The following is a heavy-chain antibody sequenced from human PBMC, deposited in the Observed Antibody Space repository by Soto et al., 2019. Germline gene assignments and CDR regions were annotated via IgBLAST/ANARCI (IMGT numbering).Heavy chain of an antibody. V-gene: IGHV1-3*01. CDR1: GYTFSYYA. J-gene: IGHJ5*02. CDR3: ARNSGSYPNWFDP. D-gene: IGHD1-26*01. CDR2: INAGTNNI. Sequence: QVQLVQSGAEVKNPGASVKVSCKASGYTFSYYAIHWMRQAPGQRLEWMGWINAGTNNIKYSPRFEGRVTFTSDTSASTADMELSSLTSGDTAVYYCARNSGSYPNWFDPWGQGTLVTVSS.